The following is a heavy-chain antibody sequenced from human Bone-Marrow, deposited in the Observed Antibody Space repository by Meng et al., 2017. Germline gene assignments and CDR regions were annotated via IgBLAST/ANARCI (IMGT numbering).Heavy chain of an antibody. D-gene: IGHD3-22*01. CDR1: GYTFTSYY. J-gene: IGHJ4*02. V-gene: IGHV1-46*01. CDR2: INPSGGST. Sequence: ASVKVSCKASGYTFTSYYMHWVRQAPGQGLEWMGIINPSGGSTSYAQKFQGRVTMTRETSTSTVYMELSSLSSEDTAVYYCARVSDYYDSSGYYSTFDYWGQGTLVTVSS. CDR3: ARVSDYYDSSGYYSTFDY.